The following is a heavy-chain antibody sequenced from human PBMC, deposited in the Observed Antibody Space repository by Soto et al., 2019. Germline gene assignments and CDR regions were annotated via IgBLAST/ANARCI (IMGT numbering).Heavy chain of an antibody. V-gene: IGHV3-23*01. CDR2: ISDTGGTI. CDR3: ANAGHCSKTTRPPCPI. J-gene: IGHJ3*02. Sequence: EVQLLESGGGLVRPGGSLRLSCAASGFSFSTYAMSWVRQAPGQGLEWVSGISDTGGTIYYADSVEGRFTISRDNSKKTLFLQMNSLRVDDTAVYYCANAGHCSKTTRPPCPIWGQGTMVTVSS. CDR1: GFSFSTYA. D-gene: IGHD4-4*01.